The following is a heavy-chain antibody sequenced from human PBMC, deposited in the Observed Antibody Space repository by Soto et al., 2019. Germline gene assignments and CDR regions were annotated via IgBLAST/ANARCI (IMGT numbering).Heavy chain of an antibody. CDR2: IYYSGST. Sequence: SETLSLTCTVSGGSISSGDYYWSWIRQPPGKGLEWIGYIYYSGSTYYNPSLKSRVTISVDTSKNQFSLKLSSVTAADTAVYYCARASEDYGDYEIWFDPWGQGTLVTVSS. CDR1: GGSISSGDYY. D-gene: IGHD4-17*01. J-gene: IGHJ5*02. CDR3: ARASEDYGDYEIWFDP. V-gene: IGHV4-30-4*01.